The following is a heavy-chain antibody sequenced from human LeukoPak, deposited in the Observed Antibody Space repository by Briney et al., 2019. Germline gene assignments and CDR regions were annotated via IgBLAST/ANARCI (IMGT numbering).Heavy chain of an antibody. J-gene: IGHJ5*02. D-gene: IGHD6-19*01. Sequence: SETLSLTCTVSGGSISSGSYYWSWIRQPAGKGLEWIGRIYTSGSTNYNPSVKSRVTISVDTSKNQFSLKLSSVTAADTAVYYCAREGQWLVSWGQGPLVTVSS. CDR1: GGSISSGSYY. CDR2: IYTSGST. CDR3: AREGQWLVS. V-gene: IGHV4-61*02.